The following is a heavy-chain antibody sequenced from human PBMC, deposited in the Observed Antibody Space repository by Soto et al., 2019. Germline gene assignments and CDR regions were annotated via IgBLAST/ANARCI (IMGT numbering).Heavy chain of an antibody. D-gene: IGHD3-10*01. CDR1: GFTFSRYT. CDR3: ARWGSGCYGFDP. Sequence: EVQLVESGGGLVKPGGSLRLSCAASGFTFSRYTMNWVRQAPGKGLEWVSSISSSSNYIYYADSVKGRFTISRDNAKNSLYLQMNSLRAEDTAVYYCARWGSGCYGFDPWGQGTLVTVSS. V-gene: IGHV3-21*01. CDR2: ISSSSNYI. J-gene: IGHJ5*02.